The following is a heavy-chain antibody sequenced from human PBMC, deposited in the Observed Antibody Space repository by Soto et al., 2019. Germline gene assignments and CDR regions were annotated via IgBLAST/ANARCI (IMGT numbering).Heavy chain of an antibody. J-gene: IGHJ4*02. Sequence: EVQLLVSGGDLVQPEESLRLSCAASGFTFNNYAMTWVRQAPGKGLEWLSGISGSGGSTYYATSVKGRFIISRDNSKNTLYLQLNSLRVEDTATYYCAKSPTTTSPRVDSWGQGTLVTVSS. CDR2: ISGSGGST. V-gene: IGHV3-23*01. D-gene: IGHD4-4*01. CDR1: GFTFNNYA. CDR3: AKSPTTTSPRVDS.